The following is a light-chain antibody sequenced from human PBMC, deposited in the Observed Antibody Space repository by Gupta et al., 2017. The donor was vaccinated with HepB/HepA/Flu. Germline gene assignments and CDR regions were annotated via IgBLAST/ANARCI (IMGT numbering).Light chain of an antibody. CDR3: SAWDDSLNGWVV. V-gene: IGLV1-44*01. J-gene: IGLJ2*01. CDR2: SNN. CDR1: SSNIGSNT. Sequence: QSVLTQPPSASGTPGQRVTISCSGSSSNIGSNTVNWYQQLPGTAPKLLIYSNNHRPSGVPDRFSGAKSCTSASLVISGLQSEDEADYYGSAWDDSLNGWVVFGGGTKLTVL.